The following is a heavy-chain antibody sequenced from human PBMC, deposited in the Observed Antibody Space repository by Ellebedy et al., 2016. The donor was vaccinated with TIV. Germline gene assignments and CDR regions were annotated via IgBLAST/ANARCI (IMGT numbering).Heavy chain of an antibody. CDR3: ARHPGIAGPGDY. D-gene: IGHD6-13*01. CDR1: GYTFTTRQ. CDR2: IYADDSDI. Sequence: GESLKISXQGSGYTFTTRQIAWVRQMPGKGLEWMGIIYADDSDIRYSPSFRGQVTISVDKSINTAYLQWSTLKTSDTAMYFCARHPGIAGPGDYWGQGTLVTVSS. J-gene: IGHJ4*02. V-gene: IGHV5-51*01.